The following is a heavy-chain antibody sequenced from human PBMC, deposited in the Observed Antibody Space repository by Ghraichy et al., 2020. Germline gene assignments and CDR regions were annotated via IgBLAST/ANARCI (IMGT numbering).Heavy chain of an antibody. CDR2: ISGSGGNT. V-gene: IGHV3-23*01. Sequence: GGSLRLSCAASGFTFSSYAMSWVRQAPGKGLEWVSAISGSGGNTYYADSVKGRFTISRDNSKNTLYLQMNSLRAEDTAVYYCAKRGRGKLPFTVTYYFDYWGQGTLVTVSS. J-gene: IGHJ4*01. CDR1: GFTFSSYA. D-gene: IGHD4-17*01. CDR3: AKRGRGKLPFTVTYYFDY.